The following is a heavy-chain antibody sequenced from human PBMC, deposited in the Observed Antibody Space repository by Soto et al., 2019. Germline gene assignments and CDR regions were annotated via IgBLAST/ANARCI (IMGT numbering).Heavy chain of an antibody. D-gene: IGHD6-13*01. CDR1: DGSISRSDYY. CDR3: ARHPGYTGSWYYFDY. CDR2: IFHTGST. Sequence: HLQLQESGPGLVKPSGTLSLTCTVSDGSISRSDYYWGWIRQPPGTGLEWIGSIFHTGSTLYNPSLKSPATISVDTSKNQCSLNLISTTAADTAVYYCARHPGYTGSWYYFDYWAHRTLVTVSS. J-gene: IGHJ4*01. V-gene: IGHV4-39*01.